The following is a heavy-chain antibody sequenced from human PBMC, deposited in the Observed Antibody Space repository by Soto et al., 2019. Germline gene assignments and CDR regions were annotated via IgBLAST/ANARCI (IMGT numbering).Heavy chain of an antibody. CDR1: GFTFSDYY. Sequence: QVQLVESGGGLVKPGGSLRLSCAASGFTFSDYYMSWIRQAPGKGLEWVSYISSSYSYTNYADSVKGRFTISRDNAKKSLYLPMNSLRAEDTAVYYCARRRWDAFDIWGQGTMVTVSS. V-gene: IGHV3-11*05. J-gene: IGHJ3*02. D-gene: IGHD6-13*01. CDR3: ARRRWDAFDI. CDR2: ISSSYSYT.